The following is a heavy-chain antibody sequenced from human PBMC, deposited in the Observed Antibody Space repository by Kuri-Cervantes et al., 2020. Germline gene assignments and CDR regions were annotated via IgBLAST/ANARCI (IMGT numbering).Heavy chain of an antibody. CDR3: TRDTDAWDY. J-gene: IGHJ4*02. Sequence: GSLRLSCTTSGFTFGDFAMSWFRQAPGKGLEWVGFIRSQAHGGAIEYAASVKGRFTISRDDSKRIAYLQMNSLKIEDTALYYCTRDTDAWDYWGQGTLVTVSS. CDR1: GFTFGDFA. V-gene: IGHV3-49*03. CDR2: IRSQAHGGAI.